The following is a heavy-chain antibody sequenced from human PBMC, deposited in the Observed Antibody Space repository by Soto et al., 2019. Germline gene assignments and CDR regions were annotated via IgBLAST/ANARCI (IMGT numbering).Heavy chain of an antibody. J-gene: IGHJ4*02. V-gene: IGHV1-69*13. Sequence: ASVKVSCKASGGTFSSYAISWVRQAPGQGLEWMGGIIPIFGTANYAQKFQGRVTITADESTSTAYMELSSLRSEDTAVYYCARGLISGTSPYYFDYWGQGTLVTVSS. D-gene: IGHD1-7*01. CDR2: IIPIFGTA. CDR1: GGTFSSYA. CDR3: ARGLISGTSPYYFDY.